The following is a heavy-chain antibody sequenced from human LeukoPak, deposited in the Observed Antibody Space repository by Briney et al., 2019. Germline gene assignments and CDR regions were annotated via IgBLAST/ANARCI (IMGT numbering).Heavy chain of an antibody. Sequence: PSETLSLTCTVSGGSISSSSYYWGWIRHPPGKGLEWIGSIYYSGSTYYNPSLKSRVTISVDTSKNQFSLKLSSVTAADTAVYYCARLNCGGDCYLQIAGPADYYYGMDVWGQGTTVTVSS. CDR1: GGSISSSSYY. D-gene: IGHD2-21*02. J-gene: IGHJ6*02. V-gene: IGHV4-39*01. CDR3: ARLNCGGDCYLQIAGPADYYYGMDV. CDR2: IYYSGST.